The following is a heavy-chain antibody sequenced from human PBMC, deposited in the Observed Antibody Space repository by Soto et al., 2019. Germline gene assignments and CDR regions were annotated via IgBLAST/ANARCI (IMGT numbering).Heavy chain of an antibody. D-gene: IGHD3-22*01. V-gene: IGHV3-23*01. J-gene: IGHJ4*02. CDR1: GFTFSSYA. CDR2: ISGSGGST. CDR3: AKDMRYYYDSSGYYPPFDY. Sequence: PGGSLRLSCAASGFTFSSYAMSWVRQAPGKGLEWVSAISGSGGSTYYADSVKGRFTISRDNSKNTLYLQMNSLRAEDTAVYYCAKDMRYYYDSSGYYPPFDYWDQGTLVTVS.